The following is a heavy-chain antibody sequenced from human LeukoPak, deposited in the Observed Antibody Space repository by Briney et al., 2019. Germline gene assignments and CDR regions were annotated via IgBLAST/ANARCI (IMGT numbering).Heavy chain of an antibody. V-gene: IGHV3-30-3*01. CDR2: ISYDGSNK. CDR1: GFTFSNYA. J-gene: IGHJ4*02. Sequence: GGSLRLSCEASGFTFSNYAMHWVRQAPGKGLEWVAVISYDGSNKYYADSVKGRFTISRDNSKNTLYLQMNSLRAEDTAVYYCASQFYGSGSFDYWGQGTLVTVSS. D-gene: IGHD3-10*01. CDR3: ASQFYGSGSFDY.